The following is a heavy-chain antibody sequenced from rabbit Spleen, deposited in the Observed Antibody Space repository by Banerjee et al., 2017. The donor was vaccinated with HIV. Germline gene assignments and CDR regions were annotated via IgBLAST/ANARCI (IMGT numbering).Heavy chain of an antibody. J-gene: IGHJ4*01. CDR2: IDGDSSGKT. V-gene: IGHV1S40*01. CDR3: ARDLLGVIGWNFYL. Sequence: QSLEESGGDLVKPGASLTLACTASGFTLSRYWMCWVRQAPGKGLEWIACIDGDSSGKTYYASWAEGRFTISKTSSTTVTLRMTSLTAADRATYFCARDLLGVIGWNFYLWGPGTLVTVS. CDR1: GFTLSRYW. D-gene: IGHD1-1*01.